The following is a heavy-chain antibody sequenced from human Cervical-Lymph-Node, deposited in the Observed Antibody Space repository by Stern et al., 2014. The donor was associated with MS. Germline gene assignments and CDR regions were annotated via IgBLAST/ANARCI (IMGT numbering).Heavy chain of an antibody. CDR3: ARVFTTGGDY. V-gene: IGHV1-2*06. CDR2: INVNSGGT. CDR1: GDTFTGYY. D-gene: IGHD4-17*01. J-gene: IGHJ4*02. Sequence: VQLVESGAEVKKPGASVKVSCKASGDTFTGYYVHWVRQAPGQGLEWMGRINVNSGGTNYAQKFQGRVTMTRDTSISTAYMELSRLRSDDTAVYYCARVFTTGGDYWGQGTLVTVSS.